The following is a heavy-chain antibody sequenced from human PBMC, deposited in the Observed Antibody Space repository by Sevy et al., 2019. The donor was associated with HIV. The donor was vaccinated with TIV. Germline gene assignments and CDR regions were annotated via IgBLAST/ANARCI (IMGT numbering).Heavy chain of an antibody. V-gene: IGHV3-33*01. Sequence: GGSLRLSCAASGFTFSSYGMHWVRQGPGKGQEWVAVIWFDGSNTYYADSVKGRFTISRDIAKNTLHLQMNSLRAEDTAVYYCARDLEFYDSGDYGPAFMPDYWGQGTLVTVSS. CDR2: IWFDGSNT. CDR1: GFTFSSYG. D-gene: IGHD4-17*01. J-gene: IGHJ4*02. CDR3: ARDLEFYDSGDYGPAFMPDY.